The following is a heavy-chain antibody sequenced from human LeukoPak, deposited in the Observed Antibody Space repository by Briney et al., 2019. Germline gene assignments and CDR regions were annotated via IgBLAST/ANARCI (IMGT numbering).Heavy chain of an antibody. Sequence: PSETLSLTCTVSGGSISSSSYYWGWIRQPPGKGLEWIGSIYYSGSTYYNPSLKSRVTISVDTSKNQFSLKLSSVTAADTAVYYCATCFNGADDGFDFWGQGTMVTVSS. CDR2: IYYSGST. CDR3: ATCFNGADDGFDF. V-gene: IGHV4-39*01. CDR1: GGSISSSSYY. J-gene: IGHJ3*01. D-gene: IGHD2-8*01.